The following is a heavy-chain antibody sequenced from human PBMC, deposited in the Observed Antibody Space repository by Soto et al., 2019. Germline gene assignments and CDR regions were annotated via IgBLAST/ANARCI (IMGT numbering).Heavy chain of an antibody. J-gene: IGHJ4*02. D-gene: IGHD5-12*01. Sequence: GESLKISCKASGYSFSTYWIAWVRQRPGKGLDWMGILYPSDSDTRYSPSFQGQVTISVDNSIDTAYLEWTTLRASDSAMYYCARHSLATQPGDYWGQGTRVTVSS. CDR1: GYSFSTYW. CDR3: ARHSLATQPGDY. V-gene: IGHV5-51*01. CDR2: LYPSDSDT.